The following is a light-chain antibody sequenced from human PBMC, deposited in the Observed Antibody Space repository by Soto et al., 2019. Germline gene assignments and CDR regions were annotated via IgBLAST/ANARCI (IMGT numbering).Light chain of an antibody. CDR2: DVS. J-gene: IGLJ1*01. CDR1: SSDVGGYNY. Sequence: QSALTQPASVSGSPGQSITISCTGTSSDVGGYNYVSWYQQHPGKAPKFIIYDVSNRPSGVSNRFSGSKSGNTASLTISGLQAEDEAVYHCSSYTTSNTRQIVFGTGTMLTVL. V-gene: IGLV2-14*01. CDR3: SSYTTSNTRQIV.